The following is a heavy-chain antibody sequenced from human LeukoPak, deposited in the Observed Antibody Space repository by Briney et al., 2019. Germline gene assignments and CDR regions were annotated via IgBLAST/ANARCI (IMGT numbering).Heavy chain of an antibody. CDR2: INPNSGGT. Sequence: GASVKVSCKASGYTFTGYYMHWVRQAPGQGLEWMGWINPNSGGTNYAQKFQGWVTMTRDTSISTAYMELSRLRSDDTAVYYCARGKNSIAVGCNGIYYYYGMDVWGQGTTVTVSS. CDR1: GYTFTGYY. V-gene: IGHV1-2*04. D-gene: IGHD6-19*01. CDR3: ARGKNSIAVGCNGIYYYYGMDV. J-gene: IGHJ6*02.